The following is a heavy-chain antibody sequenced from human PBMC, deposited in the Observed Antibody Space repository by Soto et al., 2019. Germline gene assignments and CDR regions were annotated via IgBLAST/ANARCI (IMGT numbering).Heavy chain of an antibody. V-gene: IGHV4-59*01. J-gene: IGHJ6*02. Sequence: PSETLSLTCTVSGGSISSYYWSWIRQPPGKGLKWIGYIYYSGSTNYNPSLKSRVTISVDTSKNQFSLKLSSVTAADTAVYYCARNPVAAAGGMDVWGQGTTVTVSS. CDR2: IYYSGST. CDR3: ARNPVAAAGGMDV. D-gene: IGHD6-13*01. CDR1: GGSISSYY.